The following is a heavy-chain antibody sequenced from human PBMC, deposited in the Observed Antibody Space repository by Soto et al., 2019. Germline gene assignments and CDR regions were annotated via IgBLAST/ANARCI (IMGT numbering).Heavy chain of an antibody. D-gene: IGHD3-10*01. Sequence: GQGLEWMGIIDPSGGSTSYAQKFQGRVTMTRDTSTSTVYMELSSLRSEDTAVYYCARDTPIGELRLDYWGQATLVTVPS. J-gene: IGHJ4*02. CDR3: ARDTPIGELRLDY. V-gene: IGHV1-46*01. CDR2: IDPSGGST.